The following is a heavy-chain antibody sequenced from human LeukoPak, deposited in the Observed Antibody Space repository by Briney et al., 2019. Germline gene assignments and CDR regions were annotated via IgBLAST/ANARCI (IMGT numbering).Heavy chain of an antibody. D-gene: IGHD6-19*01. Sequence: WDTLSLTCTVSGGSISSSSYYWRWIRRPPGKGLEWIGSNCYSGSTDYNRSRSSRVTIPIDTSKNQFSLKLTSVAAADPAVAHCASDPFSSAWEFDYWGQGTLVTVSS. CDR3: ASDPFSSAWEFDY. CDR1: GGSISSSSYY. CDR2: NCYSGST. J-gene: IGHJ4*02. V-gene: IGHV4-39*01.